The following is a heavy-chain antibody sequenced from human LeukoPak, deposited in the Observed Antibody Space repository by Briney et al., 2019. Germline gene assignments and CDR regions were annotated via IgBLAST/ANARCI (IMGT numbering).Heavy chain of an antibody. J-gene: IGHJ4*02. CDR2: ISSAGDST. Sequence: GGSLRLSCVASEFTFSTYAMSWVRQAPGKGPEWVSGISSAGDSTFYADSVKGRFTLSRDNSKNTLYLQMNYVRVEDTAIYYCADFGSGSYIFDYWGQGTLVTVSS. V-gene: IGHV3-23*01. CDR1: EFTFSTYA. CDR3: ADFGSGSYIFDY. D-gene: IGHD3-10*01.